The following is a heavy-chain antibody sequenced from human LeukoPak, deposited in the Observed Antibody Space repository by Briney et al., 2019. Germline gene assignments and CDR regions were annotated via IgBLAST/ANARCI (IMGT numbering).Heavy chain of an antibody. CDR2: ISFDGSNK. J-gene: IGHJ4*02. Sequence: GSLRLSCAASGFTFSNYAIYWVRQAPGQGLEWVAVISFDGSNKYYADSVKGRFTISRDNSKNTLYLQMNSLRAEDTAVYYCARGSDGYKSYYFDYWGQGTLVTVSS. D-gene: IGHD5-24*01. CDR1: GFTFSNYA. CDR3: ARGSDGYKSYYFDY. V-gene: IGHV3-30-3*01.